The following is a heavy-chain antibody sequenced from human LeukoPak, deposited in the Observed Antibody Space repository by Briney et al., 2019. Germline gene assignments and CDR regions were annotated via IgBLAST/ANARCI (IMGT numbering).Heavy chain of an antibody. CDR1: GGSISSSSYY. J-gene: IGHJ5*02. CDR2: IYYSGST. D-gene: IGHD2-2*01. V-gene: IGHV4-39*01. CDR3: ARRTLSPGLVWFDP. Sequence: SETLSLTCTVSGGSISSSSYYWGWIRQPPGKGLQWIGSIYYSGSTYYNPSLRSRVTTSVDTSKNQLSLKLSSVTAADTAVYYCARRTLSPGLVWFDPWGQGTLVTVSS.